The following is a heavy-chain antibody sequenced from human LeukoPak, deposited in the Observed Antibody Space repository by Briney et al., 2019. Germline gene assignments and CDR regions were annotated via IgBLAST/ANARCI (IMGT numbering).Heavy chain of an antibody. D-gene: IGHD6-13*01. Sequence: SETLSLTCAVSGESVSGFYWNWIRQPPGKGLEWIGYVYYTGSTNYSPSLKSRVTISIDTSKNQFSLKLSSVTAADTAVYYCARDRGSSWPSWGQGTLVTVSS. CDR1: GESVSGFY. J-gene: IGHJ4*02. CDR2: VYYTGST. V-gene: IGHV4-59*02. CDR3: ARDRGSSWPS.